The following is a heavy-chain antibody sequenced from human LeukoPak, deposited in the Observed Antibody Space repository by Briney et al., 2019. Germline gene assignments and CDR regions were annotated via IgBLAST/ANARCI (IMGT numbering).Heavy chain of an antibody. CDR1: GFTFSSYW. CDR2: IKQDGSEK. D-gene: IGHD5-18*01. Sequence: TGGSLRLSCAASGFTFSSYWMSWVRQAPGKGLEWVANIKQDGSEKYYVDSVKGRFTISRDNAKNSLYLQTNSLRAEDTAVYYCATRYSYGSWSWFDPWGQGTLVTVSS. J-gene: IGHJ5*02. CDR3: ATRYSYGSWSWFDP. V-gene: IGHV3-7*01.